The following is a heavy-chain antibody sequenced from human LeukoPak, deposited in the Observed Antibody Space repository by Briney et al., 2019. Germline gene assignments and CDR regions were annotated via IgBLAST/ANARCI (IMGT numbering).Heavy chain of an antibody. Sequence: GGSPRLSCAASGFTFSSYSMNWVRQAPGKGLEWVSYISSSSSTIYYADSVKGRFTISRDNAKNSLYLQMNSLRAEDTAVYYCARRGRLRFLEWLGGQGTLVTVSS. V-gene: IGHV3-48*01. J-gene: IGHJ4*02. CDR2: ISSSSSTI. CDR3: ARRGRLRFLEWL. CDR1: GFTFSSYS. D-gene: IGHD3-3*01.